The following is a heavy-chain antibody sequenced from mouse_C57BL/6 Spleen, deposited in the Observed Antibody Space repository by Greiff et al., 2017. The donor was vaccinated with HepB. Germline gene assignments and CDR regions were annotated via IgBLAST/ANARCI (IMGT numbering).Heavy chain of an antibody. V-gene: IGHV1-9*01. D-gene: IGHD1-1*01. CDR2: ILPGGGST. CDR1: GYAFTGSW. CDR3: ERRGHYYGSSYGYIDV. Sequence: VQLQQSGAELMKPGASVKLSCKATGYAFTGSWIAWVKQRPGHGLEWIGEILPGGGSTNYNEKFKGKATFTADTSSNTAYMQLSSLTTEDSAIYDGERRGHYYGSSYGYIDVWGTGTTVTVSS. J-gene: IGHJ1*03.